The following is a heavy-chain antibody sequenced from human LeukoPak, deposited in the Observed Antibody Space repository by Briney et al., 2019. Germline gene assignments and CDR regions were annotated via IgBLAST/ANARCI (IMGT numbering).Heavy chain of an antibody. V-gene: IGHV3-7*01. J-gene: IGHJ4*02. D-gene: IGHD3-16*02. CDR2: IKQDGSEK. CDR1: GFTFSSYW. Sequence: GGSLRLSCAASGFTFSSYWMSWVRQAPGKGLEWVANIKQDGSEKYCVDSVKGRFTISRDNAKNSLYLQMNSLRAEDTAVYYCARVLRLGELSLELRGGPDYWGQGTLVTVSS. CDR3: ARVLRLGELSLELRGGPDY.